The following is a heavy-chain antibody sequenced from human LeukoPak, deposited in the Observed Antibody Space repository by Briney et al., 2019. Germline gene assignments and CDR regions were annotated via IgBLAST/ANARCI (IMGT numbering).Heavy chain of an antibody. CDR2: INPSGGST. V-gene: IGHV1-46*01. D-gene: IGHD1-7*01. Sequence: ASVKVSCKASGYTFTSYYMHWVRQAPGQGLEWMGIINPSGGSTSYAQKFQGRVTMTRDISTSTVYMELSSLRSEDTAVYYCARDGYITGTRNWFDPWGQGNLVTVSS. J-gene: IGHJ5*02. CDR3: ARDGYITGTRNWFDP. CDR1: GYTFTSYY.